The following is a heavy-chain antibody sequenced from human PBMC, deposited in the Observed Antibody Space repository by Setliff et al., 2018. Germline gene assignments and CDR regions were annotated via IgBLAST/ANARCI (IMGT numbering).Heavy chain of an antibody. D-gene: IGHD1-26*01. CDR3: ARPLHIMGTSTAYAFDI. CDR2: ISSSGTTK. J-gene: IGHJ3*02. Sequence: GGSLRLSCTASGLSYINDWVSWVRQAPGKGLEWVSYISSSGTTKHDADSVKGRFTISRDDARNSMYLQMDSLRVEDTAVYYCARPLHIMGTSTAYAFDIWGQGTMVTVSS. CDR1: GLSYINDW. V-gene: IGHV3-48*03.